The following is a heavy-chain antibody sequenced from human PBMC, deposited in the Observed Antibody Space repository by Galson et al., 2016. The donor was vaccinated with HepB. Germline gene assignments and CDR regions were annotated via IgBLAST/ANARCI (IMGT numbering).Heavy chain of an antibody. CDR2: AYHSGTT. D-gene: IGHD1-7*01. V-gene: IGHV4-4*02. J-gene: IGHJ5*02. Sequence: SETLSLTCAVSGGSMTDNWWSWVRQPPGQGLDWIGEAYHSGTTNYNPSLESRASISIDTSNNQLSLRLDFVTAADTALYYCARHTTGPRTRGFDPWGQGTLFTVSS. CDR3: ARHTTGPRTRGFDP. CDR1: GGSMTDNW.